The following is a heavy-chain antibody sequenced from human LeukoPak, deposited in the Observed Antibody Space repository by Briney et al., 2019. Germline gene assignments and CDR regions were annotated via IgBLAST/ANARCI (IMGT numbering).Heavy chain of an antibody. Sequence: ASVKVSCKASGYTFTSYGLSWVRQAPGQGLEWMGWMNPNSGNTGYAQKFQGRVTMTRNTSISTAYMELSSLRSEDTAVYYCARGPIIGIADYWGQGTLVTVSS. J-gene: IGHJ4*02. CDR2: MNPNSGNT. D-gene: IGHD3-10*01. CDR3: ARGPIIGIADY. CDR1: GYTFTSYG. V-gene: IGHV1-8*02.